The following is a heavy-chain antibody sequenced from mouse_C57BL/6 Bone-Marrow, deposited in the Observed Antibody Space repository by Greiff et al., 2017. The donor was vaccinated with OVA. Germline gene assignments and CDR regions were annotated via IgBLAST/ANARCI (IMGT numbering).Heavy chain of an antibody. D-gene: IGHD2-5*01. Sequence: QVHVKQPGAELVMPGASVKLSCKASGYTFTSYWMHWVKQRPGQGLEWIGEIDPSDSYTNYNQKFKGKSTLTVDKSSSTAYMQLSSLTSEDSAVYYCARLYYSKGYYAMDYWGQGTSVTVSS. CDR2: IDPSDSYT. J-gene: IGHJ4*01. CDR1: GYTFTSYW. CDR3: ARLYYSKGYYAMDY. V-gene: IGHV1-69*01.